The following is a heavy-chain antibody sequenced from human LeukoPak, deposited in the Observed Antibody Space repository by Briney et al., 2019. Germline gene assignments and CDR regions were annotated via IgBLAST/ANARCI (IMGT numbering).Heavy chain of an antibody. J-gene: IGHJ3*02. CDR3: AGTLCSRTSCYAFGAFDI. V-gene: IGHV3-30*02. Sequence: PGGSLRLSCAASGFTFSSYGMHWVRQAPGKGLEWVAFIRYDGSNKYYADSVKGRFTISRDNAKNSLYLQMNSLRAEDTAVYYCAGTLCSRTSCYAFGAFDIWGQGTMVTVSS. CDR2: IRYDGSNK. D-gene: IGHD2-2*01. CDR1: GFTFSSYG.